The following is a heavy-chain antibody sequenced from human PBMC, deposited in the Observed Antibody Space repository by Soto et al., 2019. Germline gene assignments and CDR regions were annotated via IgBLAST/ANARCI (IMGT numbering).Heavy chain of an antibody. CDR2: FYYTGST. V-gene: IGHV4-61*01. J-gene: IGHJ4*02. CDR1: GGSFSSGNYY. D-gene: IGHD3-9*01. Sequence: SETLSLTCTVSGGSFSSGNYYWSWIRQPPGKGLEWIGYFYYTGSTNYNPSLKSRVTISVDASKNQFSLKLSSVTAADTAVYYCASRRYFSLWGQGTLVTVSS. CDR3: ASRRYFSL.